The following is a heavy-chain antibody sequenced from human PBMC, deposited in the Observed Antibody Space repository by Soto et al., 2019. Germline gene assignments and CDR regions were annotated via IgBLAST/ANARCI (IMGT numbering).Heavy chain of an antibody. CDR3: ARDAATYYDFWSGYSGY. CDR1: GYTFTSYG. J-gene: IGHJ4*02. CDR2: ISAYNGNT. Sequence: QVQLVQSGAEVKKPGASVKVSCKASGYTFTSYGISWVRQAPGQGLEWMGWISAYNGNTNYAQKLQGRVTMTTDTSTSTAHMELRSLRSDDTAVYYCARDAATYYDFWSGYSGYWGQGTLVTVSS. V-gene: IGHV1-18*04. D-gene: IGHD3-3*01.